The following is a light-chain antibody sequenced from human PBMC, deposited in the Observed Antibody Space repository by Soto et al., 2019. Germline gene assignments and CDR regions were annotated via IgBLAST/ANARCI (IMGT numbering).Light chain of an antibody. Sequence: EVVLTQSPATLSLSPGERATLSCRASQSVGSSLAWYQQKPGQAPRLLIYDASERATGIPAKFSGSGSGTDFTLTISSLEAEDFAVYYCQHRSNWYTFGQGTKLEIK. V-gene: IGKV3-11*01. CDR3: QHRSNWYT. CDR2: DAS. CDR1: QSVGSS. J-gene: IGKJ2*01.